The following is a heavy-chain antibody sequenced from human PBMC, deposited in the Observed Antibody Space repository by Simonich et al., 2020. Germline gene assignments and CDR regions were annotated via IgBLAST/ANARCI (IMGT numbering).Heavy chain of an antibody. Sequence: QVQLQESGPGLVKPSETLSLTCAVSGYSISSGYYWGWVRQPPGKGLEWIGSIYHRGSTHYNPSRKSRGTISVDTSKNQFSLKLSSVTAADTAVYYCARVGYSNYYYYGMDVWGQGTTVTVSS. J-gene: IGHJ6*02. CDR3: ARVGYSNYYYYGMDV. CDR1: GYSISSGYY. V-gene: IGHV4-38-2*01. CDR2: IYHRGST. D-gene: IGHD6-13*01.